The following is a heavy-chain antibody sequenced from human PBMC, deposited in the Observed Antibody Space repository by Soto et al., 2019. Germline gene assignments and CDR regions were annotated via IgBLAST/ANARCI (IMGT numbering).Heavy chain of an antibody. D-gene: IGHD6-13*01. CDR2: IIPIFGTA. V-gene: IGHV1-69*06. Sequence: SVKGSFKASGGTFSSYAISWVRQAPGQGLEWIGGIIPIFGTANYAQKFQGRVTITADKSTRTAYMELSSLRSEHTAVDYCARDAGGLGGLWFDPWGQGTLVTVYS. CDR1: GGTFSSYA. CDR3: ARDAGGLGGLWFDP. J-gene: IGHJ5*02.